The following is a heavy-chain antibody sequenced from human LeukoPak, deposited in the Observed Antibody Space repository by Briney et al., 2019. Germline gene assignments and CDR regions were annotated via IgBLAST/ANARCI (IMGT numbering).Heavy chain of an antibody. CDR3: ARDRLVAGTYYYYGMDV. Sequence: EASVKVSCKASGYTFTGYYMHWVRQAPGQGLEWMGWINPNSGGTNYAQKFQGRVTMTRDTSISAAYMELSRLRSDDTAVYYCARDRLVAGTYYYYGMDVWGQGTTVTVSS. CDR2: INPNSGGT. CDR1: GYTFTGYY. V-gene: IGHV1-2*02. J-gene: IGHJ6*02. D-gene: IGHD6-19*01.